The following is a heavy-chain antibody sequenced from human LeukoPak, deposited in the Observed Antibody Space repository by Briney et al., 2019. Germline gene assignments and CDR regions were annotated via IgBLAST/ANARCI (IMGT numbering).Heavy chain of an antibody. J-gene: IGHJ4*02. CDR3: VIWGDYDVLTGYYVPDY. Sequence: SGASLRLSCAASGFTFSGYAMTWVRQAPGKGLEWVSAISGGGGSTYYADSVKGRFTISRDNSKNTLYLQMNSLRHEDTAIYYCVIWGDYDVLTGYYVPDYWGQGTLVTVAS. CDR2: ISGGGGST. V-gene: IGHV3-23*01. CDR1: GFTFSGYA. D-gene: IGHD3-9*01.